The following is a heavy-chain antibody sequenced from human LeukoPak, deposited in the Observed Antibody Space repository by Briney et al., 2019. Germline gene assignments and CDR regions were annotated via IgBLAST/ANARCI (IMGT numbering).Heavy chain of an antibody. Sequence: PRGSLRLSCAATGFTFSNYAMSWVRQAPGRGLERVSDISNNGGSTYDADSMKGRFTISRDNSKNTLHLQMNSLRAEDTAVYHCARQLGYCSDGSCYFEYWGQGTLVTVSS. V-gene: IGHV3-23*01. CDR3: ARQLGYCSDGSCYFEY. CDR1: GFTFSNYA. CDR2: ISNNGGST. J-gene: IGHJ4*02. D-gene: IGHD2-15*01.